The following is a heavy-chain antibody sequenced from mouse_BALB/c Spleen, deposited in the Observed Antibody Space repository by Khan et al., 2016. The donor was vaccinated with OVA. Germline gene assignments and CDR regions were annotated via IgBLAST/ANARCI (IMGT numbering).Heavy chain of an antibody. CDR3: ARTARIKY. CDR2: ISYSGSP. CDR1: GYSITSGYG. Sequence: EVQLQESGPGLVKPSQSLSLSCTVTGYSITSGYGWNWIRQFPGNKLEWMGYISYSGSPNYNPSLKSRISITRDTSKNQFFLQLNSVTTEDTATYDCARTARIKYWGQGTTLTVSS. J-gene: IGHJ2*01. V-gene: IGHV3-2*02. D-gene: IGHD1-2*01.